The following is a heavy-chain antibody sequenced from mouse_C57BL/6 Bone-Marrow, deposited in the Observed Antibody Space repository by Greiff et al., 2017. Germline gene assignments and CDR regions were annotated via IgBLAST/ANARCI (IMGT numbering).Heavy chain of an antibody. D-gene: IGHD3-3*01. CDR1: GYTFTSYW. CDR3: ARLGGAMDY. V-gene: IGHV1-69*01. Sequence: QVQLKQPGAELVMPGASVKLSCKASGYTFTSYWMHWVKQRPGQGLEWIGEIDPSDSYTNYNQKFKGKSTLTVDKSSSTAYMQLSSLTSEDSAVYYCARLGGAMDYWGQGTSVTVSS. J-gene: IGHJ4*01. CDR2: IDPSDSYT.